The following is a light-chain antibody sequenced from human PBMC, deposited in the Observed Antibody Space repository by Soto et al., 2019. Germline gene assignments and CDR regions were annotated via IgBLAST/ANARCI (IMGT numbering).Light chain of an antibody. J-gene: IGLJ1*01. CDR3: SSYTSSSTLV. Sequence: QSVLTQPASVSGSPGQSITISFPGTSSDVGGYNYVSWYQQHPGKAPKLMIYDVSNRPSGVSNRFSGSKSGNTASLTISGLQAEDEADYYCSSYTSSSTLVFGTGTKVTV. CDR2: DVS. V-gene: IGLV2-14*01. CDR1: SSDVGGYNY.